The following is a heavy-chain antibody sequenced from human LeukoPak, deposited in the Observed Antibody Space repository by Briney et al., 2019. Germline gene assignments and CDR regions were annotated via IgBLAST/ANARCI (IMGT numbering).Heavy chain of an antibody. Sequence: SETLSLTCTVSGVSISSYCWTWIRQPLGKGLEWIGYIYSSGSTNYSPSLKSRVTISIDTSKNQFSLRLSSVTAADTAVYFCARDRGGDYDSSGFQYHFDYWGQGALVTVSS. CDR1: GVSISSYC. J-gene: IGHJ4*02. V-gene: IGHV4-59*01. D-gene: IGHD3-22*01. CDR2: IYSSGST. CDR3: ARDRGGDYDSSGFQYHFDY.